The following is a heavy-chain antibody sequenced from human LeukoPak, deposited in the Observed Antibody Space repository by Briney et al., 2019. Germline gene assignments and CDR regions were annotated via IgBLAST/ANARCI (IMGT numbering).Heavy chain of an antibody. D-gene: IGHD1-1*01. CDR3: ARENWSNDY. CDR1: GFTFTTYY. Sequence: PGGSLRLSCAASGFTFTTYYMTWVRQAPGKGLEWAANINQDGSVQNYVDSVKGRFTFSRDNAKNSVYLQMDSLRADDTAVYYCARENWSNDYWGQGTLVTVSS. V-gene: IGHV3-7*01. CDR2: INQDGSVQ. J-gene: IGHJ4*02.